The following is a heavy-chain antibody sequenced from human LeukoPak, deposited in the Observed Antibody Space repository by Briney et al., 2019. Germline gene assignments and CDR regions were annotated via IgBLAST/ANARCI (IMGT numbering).Heavy chain of an antibody. V-gene: IGHV4-59*12. J-gene: IGHJ3*02. CDR1: GDSISSSY. CDR2: VHYSGST. CDR3: ARGHFDSRGYSNAFDI. Sequence: SETLSLTCTVSGDSISSSYWSWIRQPPGRGLEWIAYVHYSGSTNYNPSLKSRVATSVDTAKNQFSLELNSAAAADTAVYYCARGHFDSRGYSNAFDIWGQGTMVTVSS. D-gene: IGHD2-21*01.